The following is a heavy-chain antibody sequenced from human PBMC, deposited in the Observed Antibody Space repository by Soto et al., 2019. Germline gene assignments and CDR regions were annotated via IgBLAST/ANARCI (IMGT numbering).Heavy chain of an antibody. V-gene: IGHV3-23*01. CDR3: ATTLDYGDYDAFDI. CDR1: GFTFGIYA. D-gene: IGHD4-17*01. CDR2: ISGSGGST. J-gene: IGHJ3*02. Sequence: GGSLRLSCAASGFTFGIYAMSWVGQAPGKGLEWVSAISGSGGSTYYADSVNGRFTISRDNSKNTLYLQMNSLRAEDTAVYYCATTLDYGDYDAFDIWGQGTMVTVSS.